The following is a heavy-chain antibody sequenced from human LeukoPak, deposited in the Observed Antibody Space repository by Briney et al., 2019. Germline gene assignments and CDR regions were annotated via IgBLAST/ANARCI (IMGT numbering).Heavy chain of an antibody. D-gene: IGHD2-2*01. CDR1: GYTFTSYD. CDR3: ARPPNCSSTSCYGYYYGMDV. J-gene: IGHJ6*02. CDR2: MNPNRDNT. Sequence: GASVKVSCKASGYTFTSYDINWVRQATGQGLEWIGWMNPNRDNTGYAQKFQGRVTMTRNTSISTAYMELSSLRSEDTAVYYCARPPNCSSTSCYGYYYGMDVWGQGTTVTVSS. V-gene: IGHV1-8*01.